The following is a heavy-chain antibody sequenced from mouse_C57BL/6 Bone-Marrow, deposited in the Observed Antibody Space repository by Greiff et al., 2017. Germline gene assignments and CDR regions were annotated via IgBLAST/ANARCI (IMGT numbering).Heavy chain of an antibody. CDR3: AREYYGSSYFAY. CDR2: IYPRSGNT. CDR1: GYTFTSYG. D-gene: IGHD1-1*01. V-gene: IGHV1-81*01. J-gene: IGHJ3*01. Sequence: QVQLKESGAELARPGASVKLSCKASGYTFTSYGISWVKQRTGQGLEWIGEIYPRSGNTYYNEKFKCKATLTADKSSSTAYMELRSLTSEDSAVYFCAREYYGSSYFAYWGQGTLVTVSA.